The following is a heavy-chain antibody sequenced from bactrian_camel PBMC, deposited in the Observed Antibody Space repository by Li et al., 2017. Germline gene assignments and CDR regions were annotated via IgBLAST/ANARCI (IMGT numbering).Heavy chain of an antibody. V-gene: IGHV3-2*01. J-gene: IGHJ4*01. CDR1: GYTSINYRSTRYC. CDR3: AADWAPGENWVKAALSNPNILNY. D-gene: IGHD3*01. Sequence: HVQLVGSGGGSVHAGGSLRLSCAASGYTSINYRSTRYCMGWFRRAAGKEREAVALIASDNMASYGDSVKGRFTISKDYTTNTLYLQMTSLKPEDTGIYYCAADWAPGENWVKAALSNPNILNYWGQGTQVTVS. CDR2: IASDNMA.